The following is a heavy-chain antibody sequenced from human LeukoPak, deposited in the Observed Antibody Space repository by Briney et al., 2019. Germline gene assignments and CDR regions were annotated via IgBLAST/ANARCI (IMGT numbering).Heavy chain of an antibody. V-gene: IGHV4-34*01. CDR3: ARGPVRDDGLTGISYYFGLDV. D-gene: IGHD2-21*02. CDR2: IHHRAGA. CDR1: GGSFTDYY. J-gene: IGHJ6*02. Sequence: SETLSPSCAVYGGSFTDYYWSWIRHLPGKGLEWIGEIHHRAGANYNPSLWCRVTISADTSKNQFSLHLTSVTAADTATFYCARGPVRDDGLTGISYYFGLDVWGHGTTVTVSS.